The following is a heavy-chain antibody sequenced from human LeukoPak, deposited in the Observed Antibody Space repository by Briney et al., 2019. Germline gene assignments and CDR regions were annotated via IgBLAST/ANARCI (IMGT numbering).Heavy chain of an antibody. CDR3: ARGSPYGRNWFDP. CDR2: INHSGST. V-gene: IGHV4-34*01. D-gene: IGHD3-10*01. J-gene: IGHJ5*02. CDR1: GGSFSGYY. Sequence: SGTLSLTCAVYGGSFSGYYWSWLRQPPGKGLEWIGEINHSGSTNYNPSLKSRVTISVDTSKNQFSLKLSSVTAADTAVYYCARGSPYGRNWFDPWGQGTLVTVSS.